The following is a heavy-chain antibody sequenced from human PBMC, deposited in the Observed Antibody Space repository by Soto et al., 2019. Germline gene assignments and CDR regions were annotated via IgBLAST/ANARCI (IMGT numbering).Heavy chain of an antibody. CDR2: ISSSSSTI. CDR3: ARTNGDYVLHYFDY. D-gene: IGHD4-17*01. Sequence: GGSLRLSCAASGFTFSSYSMNWVRQAPGKGLEWVSYISSSSSTIYYADSVKGRFTISRDNAKNSLYLQMNSLRAEDTAVYYCARTNGDYVLHYFDYWGQGTLVTVSS. V-gene: IGHV3-48*01. CDR1: GFTFSSYS. J-gene: IGHJ4*02.